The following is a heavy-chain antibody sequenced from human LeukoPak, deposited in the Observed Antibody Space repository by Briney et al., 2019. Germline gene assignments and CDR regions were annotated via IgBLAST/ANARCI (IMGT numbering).Heavy chain of an antibody. CDR1: GGTFSSYA. V-gene: IGHV1-69*05. Sequence: LVKVSCKASGGTFSSYAISWVRQAPGQGLEWMGGIIPIFGTANYAQKFQGRVTITTDESTSTAYMELSSLRSEDTAVYYCALSSSTRAIFDYWGQGTLVTVSS. J-gene: IGHJ4*02. CDR3: ALSSSTRAIFDY. CDR2: IIPIFGTA. D-gene: IGHD6-6*01.